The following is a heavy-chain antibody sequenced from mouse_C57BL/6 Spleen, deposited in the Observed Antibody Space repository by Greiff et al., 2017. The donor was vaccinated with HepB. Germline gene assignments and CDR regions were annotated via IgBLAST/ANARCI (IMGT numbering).Heavy chain of an antibody. CDR2: ISSGGSYT. J-gene: IGHJ3*01. CDR3: ARPVITTVVATPAWFAY. Sequence: EVQLVESGGDLVKPGGSLKLSCAASGFTFSSYGMSWVRQTPDKRLEWVATISSGGSYTYYTDSVKGRFTISRDNAKNTLYLQMSSLKSEDTAMYYCARPVITTVVATPAWFAYWGQGTLVTVSA. V-gene: IGHV5-6*01. CDR1: GFTFSSYG. D-gene: IGHD1-1*01.